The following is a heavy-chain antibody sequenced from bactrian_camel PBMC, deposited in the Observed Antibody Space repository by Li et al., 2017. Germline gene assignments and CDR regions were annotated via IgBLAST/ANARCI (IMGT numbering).Heavy chain of an antibody. Sequence: HVQLVESGGGSVQAGGSLRLTCEGSGSFHSTWCMGWFRQAPGKQREGVANIDFDGRTSYADTVKGRFTISKDNAKNTLYLQMNSLKPEDAAMYYCAADGGRWKHPSGSCLVAHEYDYWGQGTQVTVS. CDR3: AADGGRWKHPSGSCLVAHEYDY. V-gene: IGHV3S53*01. CDR1: GSFHSTWC. CDR2: IDFDGRT. J-gene: IGHJ4*01. D-gene: IGHD2*01.